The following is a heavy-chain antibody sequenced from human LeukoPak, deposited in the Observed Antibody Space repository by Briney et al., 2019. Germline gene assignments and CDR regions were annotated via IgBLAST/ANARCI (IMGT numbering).Heavy chain of an antibody. CDR2: IYYSGST. V-gene: IGHV4-59*08. CDR3: ARRVTMVRGVITNNWFDP. Sequence: SETLPLTCTVSGGSISSYYWSWIRQPPGKGLEWIGYIYYSGSTNYNPSLKSRVTISVDTSKNQFSLKLSSVTAADTAVYYCARRVTMVRGVITNNWFDPWGQGTLVTVSS. J-gene: IGHJ5*02. D-gene: IGHD3-10*01. CDR1: GGSISSYY.